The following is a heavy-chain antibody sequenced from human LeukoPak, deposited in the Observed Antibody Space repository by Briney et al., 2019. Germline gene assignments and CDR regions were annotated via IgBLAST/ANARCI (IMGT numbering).Heavy chain of an antibody. J-gene: IGHJ5*02. CDR1: GFTFSSYA. Sequence: GGSLRLSCAASGFTFSSYAMSRVRQAPGKGLEWVSGITSTGGGTYYADSVKGRFTISRDNSKTTLYLQMNSLRVEDTAIYYCARREWELPQYNWFDPWGQGTLVTVSS. CDR3: ARREWELPQYNWFDP. D-gene: IGHD1-26*01. V-gene: IGHV3-23*01. CDR2: ITSTGGGT.